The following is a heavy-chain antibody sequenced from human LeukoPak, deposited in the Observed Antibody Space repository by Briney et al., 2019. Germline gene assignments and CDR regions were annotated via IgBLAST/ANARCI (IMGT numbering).Heavy chain of an antibody. J-gene: IGHJ4*02. CDR1: GFMFPNHW. D-gene: IGHD2-15*01. CDR3: AKDYSFSNFN. Sequence: PGGSLRLSCAASGFMFPNHWMTWVRQAPGKGLEWVANINERGSETYYADYVKGRFTISRDNTKKSLVLQLNSLSVEDTAMYYCAKDYSFSNFNWGQGTLVTVSS. CDR2: INERGSET. V-gene: IGHV3-7*01.